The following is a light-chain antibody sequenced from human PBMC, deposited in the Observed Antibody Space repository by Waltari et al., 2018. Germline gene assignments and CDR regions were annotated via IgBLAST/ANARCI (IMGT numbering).Light chain of an antibody. J-gene: IGLJ3*02. CDR1: SSTIGSNT. Sequence: QSVLTQPPSASGPPGQRVTIPCSGSSSTIGSNTVTWYQQLPGTDPKLLIYSNNQRPSGVPDRFSGSKSGTSASLAISGLQSEDEADYYCAAWDDSLNGRVFGGGTKLTVL. V-gene: IGLV1-44*01. CDR2: SNN. CDR3: AAWDDSLNGRV.